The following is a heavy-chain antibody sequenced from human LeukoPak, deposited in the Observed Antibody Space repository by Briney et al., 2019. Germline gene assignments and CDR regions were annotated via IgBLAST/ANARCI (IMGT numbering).Heavy chain of an antibody. CDR2: ITGGADST. CDR3: AKDRLLTPRCTSFDN. Sequence: AGGSLRLSCAASGFTFSAYSMTWVRQAPGKGLEWVSSITGGADSTYYADSVEGRFTISRDNSETTLYLHMNSLRVEDTALYYCAKDRLLTPRCTSFDNWGRGTLVTVSS. V-gene: IGHV3-23*01. CDR1: GFTFSAYS. D-gene: IGHD3-3*01. J-gene: IGHJ4*02.